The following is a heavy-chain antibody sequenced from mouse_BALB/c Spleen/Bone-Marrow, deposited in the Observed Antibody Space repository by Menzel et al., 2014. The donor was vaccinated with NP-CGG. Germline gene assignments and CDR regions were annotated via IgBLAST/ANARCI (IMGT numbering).Heavy chain of an antibody. CDR1: GYAFTSYL. CDR2: INPGSGGA. CDR3: AREWTARAVDY. V-gene: IGHV1-54*01. Sequence: QVQPQQPGAELVRPGTSVKVSCKASGYAFTSYLIEWVKQRPVQGLEWIGVINPGSGGANYNAKFKGKATLTADKSSSTAYMQLSSLTSDDSAVYFCAREWTARAVDYWGQGTTLTVSS. J-gene: IGHJ2*01. D-gene: IGHD3-2*01.